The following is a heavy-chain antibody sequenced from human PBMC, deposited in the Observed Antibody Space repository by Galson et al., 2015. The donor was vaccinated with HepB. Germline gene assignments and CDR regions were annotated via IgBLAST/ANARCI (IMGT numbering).Heavy chain of an antibody. CDR3: ARARIAAAKVSDY. CDR2: ISSSSSYI. J-gene: IGHJ4*02. CDR1: GFTFSSYS. V-gene: IGHV3-21*01. D-gene: IGHD6-13*01. Sequence: SLRLSCAASGFTFSSYSMNWVRQAPGKGLEWVSSISSSSSYIYYADPVKGRFTISRDNAKNSLYLQMNSLRAEDTAVYYCARARIAAAKVSDYWGQGTLVTVSS.